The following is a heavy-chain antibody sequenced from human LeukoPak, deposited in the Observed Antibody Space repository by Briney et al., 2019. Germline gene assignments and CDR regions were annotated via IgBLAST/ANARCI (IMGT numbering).Heavy chain of an antibody. D-gene: IGHD3-22*01. CDR1: GFTFSSYE. CDR3: ARDLVLPYYDSSGSHGAFDI. Sequence: GESLKISCAASGFTFSSYEMNWVRQAPGKGLEWVSYISSSGSTIYYADSVKGRFTISRDNAKNSLYLQMNSLRAEDTAVYYCARDLVLPYYDSSGSHGAFDIWGQGTMVTVSS. CDR2: ISSSGSTI. V-gene: IGHV3-48*03. J-gene: IGHJ3*02.